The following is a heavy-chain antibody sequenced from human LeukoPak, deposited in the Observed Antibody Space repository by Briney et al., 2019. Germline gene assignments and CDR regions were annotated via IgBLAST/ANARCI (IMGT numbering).Heavy chain of an antibody. J-gene: IGHJ6*03. CDR1: GGTFSSYA. D-gene: IGHD4-11*01. CDR2: VIPIFGTA. CDR3: ARDVSDYSIFGYMDV. Sequence: SVKVSCKASGGTFSSYAISWVRQAPGQGLEWMGRVIPIFGTANYAQKFQGRVTITTDESTSTAYMELSSLRSEDTAVYYCARDVSDYSIFGYMDVWGKGTTVTVSS. V-gene: IGHV1-69*05.